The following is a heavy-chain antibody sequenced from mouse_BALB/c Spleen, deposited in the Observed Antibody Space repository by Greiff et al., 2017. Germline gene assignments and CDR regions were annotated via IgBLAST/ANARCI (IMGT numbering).Heavy chain of an antibody. V-gene: IGHV1-69*01. CDR2: IDTSDSYT. J-gene: IGHJ2*01. CDR1: GYTFTDYW. CDR3: ARGHITTVVAPHYFDY. D-gene: IGHD1-1*01. Sequence: QVQLQQPGAELVMPGASVKMSCKASGYTFTDYWMHWVKQRPGQGLEWIGAIDTSDSYTSYNQKFKGKATLTVDESSSTAYMQLSSLTSEDSAVYYCARGHITTVVAPHYFDYWGQGTTLTVSS.